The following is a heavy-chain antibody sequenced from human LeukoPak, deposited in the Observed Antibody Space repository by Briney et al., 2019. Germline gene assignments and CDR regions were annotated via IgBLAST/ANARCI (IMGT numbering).Heavy chain of an antibody. Sequence: PSETLSLTCAVSGDSISSSSFYWGWIRQTPGKGLEWIGCVFQSGHSFNNPSLKSRATVSVDTSKNQFSLRLTFVTAADTAVYYCARLDGSGSYPIDYWGQGSLVIVSS. CDR3: ARLDGSGSYPIDY. CDR1: GDSISSSSFY. D-gene: IGHD3-10*01. CDR2: VFQSGHS. J-gene: IGHJ4*02. V-gene: IGHV4-39*01.